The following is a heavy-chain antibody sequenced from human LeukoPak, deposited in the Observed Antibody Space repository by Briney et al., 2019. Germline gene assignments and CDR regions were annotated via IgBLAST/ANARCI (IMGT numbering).Heavy chain of an antibody. CDR3: AKADSGWYGETFDY. V-gene: IGHV3-23*01. D-gene: IGHD6-19*01. J-gene: IGHJ4*02. CDR1: GFTFSSYA. Sequence: GGSLRLSCAASGFTFSSYAISSVRQAPGKGLEWVSAISGSGGSTYYADSVKGRFTISRDNSKNTLYLQMNSLRAEDTAGYYCAKADSGWYGETFDYWGQGTLVTVSS. CDR2: ISGSGGST.